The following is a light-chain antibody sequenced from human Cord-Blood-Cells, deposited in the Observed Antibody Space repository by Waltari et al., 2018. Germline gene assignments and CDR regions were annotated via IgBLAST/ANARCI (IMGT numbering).Light chain of an antibody. CDR3: AAWDDSLNAWV. CDR2: YDE. CDR1: SSTSGNKA. J-gene: IGLJ3*02. V-gene: IGLV1-36*01. Sequence: QSVLPQPPSVSEAATQSVTIPRTACSSTSGNKAVTWYQQHPGKAPKLLIYYDELLPSGVSDRVSGAKSRTSASLAISGLQSEDEADYYCAAWDDSLNAWVFGGGTKLTVL.